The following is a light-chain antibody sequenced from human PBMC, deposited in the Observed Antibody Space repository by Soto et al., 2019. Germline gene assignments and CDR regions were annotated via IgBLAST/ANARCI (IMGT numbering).Light chain of an antibody. V-gene: IGKV3-20*01. Sequence: EIVLTQSPGTLSLSPGEGATLSCRASQSVSSNYLAWYQQKPGQAPRLLFYSATNRDTGIQDRFSASGSGTVFTLTISRLEPEDFAVYYCQQFGTSPWTFGQGTKVDIK. J-gene: IGKJ1*01. CDR2: SAT. CDR3: QQFGTSPWT. CDR1: QSVSSNY.